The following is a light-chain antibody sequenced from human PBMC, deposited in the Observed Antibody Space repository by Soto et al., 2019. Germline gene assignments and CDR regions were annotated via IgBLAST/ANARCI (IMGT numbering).Light chain of an antibody. CDR1: HILLHSDGKTY. CDR3: QHYDSLPIT. Sequence: EIVVTQTTLSLSVTPGQPASISCNCIHILLHSDGKTYFYWYLQKPGQAPRLLIYGASSRATGIPDRFSGSGSGTDFTLTISRLEPEDFAVFYCQHYDSLPITFGQGTRLEIK. CDR2: GAS. J-gene: IGKJ5*01. V-gene: IGKV2-29*01.